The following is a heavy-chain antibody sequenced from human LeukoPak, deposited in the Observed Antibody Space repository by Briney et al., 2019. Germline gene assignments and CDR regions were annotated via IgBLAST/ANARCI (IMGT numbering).Heavy chain of an antibody. V-gene: IGHV1-46*01. CDR3: ARDRYSSSWYPEY. J-gene: IGHJ4*02. CDR2: INPSGGST. CDR1: GYTFTNYY. Sequence: GASVKVSCKASGYTFTNYYIHWVRQAPGQGLEWMGIINPSGGSTTYAQKFQGRATMTRDTSTSTVYMEVNSLRSEDTAMYYCARDRYSSSWYPEYWGQGTLVTVSS. D-gene: IGHD6-13*01.